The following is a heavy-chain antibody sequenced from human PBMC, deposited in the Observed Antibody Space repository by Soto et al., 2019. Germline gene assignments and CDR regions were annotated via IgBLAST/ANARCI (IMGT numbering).Heavy chain of an antibody. V-gene: IGHV2-5*02. CDR2: IYWDDDK. CDR1: GFSLSTSGVA. CDR3: ARRGYSSGWYNWFDP. D-gene: IGHD6-19*01. J-gene: IGHJ5*02. Sequence: QITLKESGPTLVKPTQTLTLTCTFSGFSLSTSGVAVGWIRQPPGKALEWLALIYWDDDKRYSPSLKSRLTITKDTSRIQVVLTMTNVDPVDTATYYCARRGYSSGWYNWFDPWGQGTLVTVSS.